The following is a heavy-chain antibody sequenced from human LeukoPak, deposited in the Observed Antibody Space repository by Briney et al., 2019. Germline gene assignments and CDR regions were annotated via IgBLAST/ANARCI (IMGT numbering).Heavy chain of an antibody. CDR3: ARGDYDSSGYYFNY. CDR1: GFTFSDHY. CDR2: TRNKANSYTT. J-gene: IGHJ4*02. Sequence: PGGSLRLSCAASGFTFSDHYMDWVRQAPGKGLEWVGRTRNKANSYTTEYAASVKGRFTISRDDSKNSLYLQMNSLKTEDTAVYYCARGDYDSSGYYFNYWGQGTLVTVSS. V-gene: IGHV3-72*01. D-gene: IGHD3-22*01.